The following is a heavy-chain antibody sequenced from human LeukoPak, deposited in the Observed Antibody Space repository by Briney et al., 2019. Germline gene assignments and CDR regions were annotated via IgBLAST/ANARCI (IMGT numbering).Heavy chain of an antibody. J-gene: IGHJ6*03. V-gene: IGHV1-46*04. CDR2: INPSGGDT. CDR3: ARDPGYYDSSDYSGTNYYYYYMDV. Sequence: ASVKVSCKASGYTFSSYYIHWVRQAPGRGLEWMGIINPSGGDTTYAKRLQGRVTMTRDMSASTVYMELSSLRSEDTAVYYCARDPGYYDSSDYSGTNYYYYYMDVWGKGTTVTISS. D-gene: IGHD3-22*01. CDR1: GYTFSSYY.